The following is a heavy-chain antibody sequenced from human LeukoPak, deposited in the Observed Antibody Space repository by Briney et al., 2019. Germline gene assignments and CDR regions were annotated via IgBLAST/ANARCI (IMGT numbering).Heavy chain of an antibody. CDR2: INPNSGGT. Sequence: ASVKVSCKASGYTFTSYAMNWVRQAPGQGLEWMGWINPNSGGTNYAQKFQGWVTMTRDTSISTAYMELSRLRSDDTAVYYCAMGSYYYGSGLRGDAFDIWGQGTMVTVSS. D-gene: IGHD3-10*01. V-gene: IGHV1-2*04. J-gene: IGHJ3*02. CDR3: AMGSYYYGSGLRGDAFDI. CDR1: GYTFTSYA.